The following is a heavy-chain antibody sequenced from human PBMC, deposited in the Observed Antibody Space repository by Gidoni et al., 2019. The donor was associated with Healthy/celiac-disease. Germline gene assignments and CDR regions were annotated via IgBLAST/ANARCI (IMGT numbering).Heavy chain of an antibody. CDR2: ISGSGGST. CDR3: AKWKAARTGFDY. D-gene: IGHD6-6*01. Sequence: EVQLLESGGGLVQPGGSLRLSCAASGFTFSSYAMSWVRQAPGTGLEWVSAISGSGGSTYYADSVKGRFTISRDNSKNTLYLQMNSLRAEDTAVYYCAKWKAARTGFDYWGQGTLVTVSS. V-gene: IGHV3-23*01. CDR1: GFTFSSYA. J-gene: IGHJ4*02.